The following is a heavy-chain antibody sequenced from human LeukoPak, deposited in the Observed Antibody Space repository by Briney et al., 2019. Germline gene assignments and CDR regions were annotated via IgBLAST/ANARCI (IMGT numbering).Heavy chain of an antibody. D-gene: IGHD3-10*01. J-gene: IGHJ4*02. Sequence: PGGSLRLSCAASGFSFSSYGMSWVRQAPGKGLEWVAAISGSGGSTYYADSVKGRFTISRDNSKNTLYLQMNSLRAEDTAVYYCAQPLTGYYGSGSYDNWGQGTLVTVSS. CDR1: GFSFSSYG. CDR3: AQPLTGYYGSGSYDN. CDR2: ISGSGGST. V-gene: IGHV3-23*01.